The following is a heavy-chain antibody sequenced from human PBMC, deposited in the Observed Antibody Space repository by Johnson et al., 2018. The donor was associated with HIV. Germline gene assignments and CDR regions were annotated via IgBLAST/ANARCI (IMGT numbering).Heavy chain of an antibody. V-gene: IGHV3-30*04. J-gene: IGHJ3*02. D-gene: IGHD6-13*01. CDR1: GFSFGNFA. CDR3: ERDTEYSSNWYAFDI. CDR2: ISYDVRNK. Sequence: VQLVESGGGVVQPGRSLRLSCAASGFSFGNFAMPWVRQAPGKGLEWVAFISYDVRNKNYADSVTGGFTISKDNSKNTLYLQVKSLRAEDTAVYYCERDTEYSSNWYAFDIWGQGTMVTVSS.